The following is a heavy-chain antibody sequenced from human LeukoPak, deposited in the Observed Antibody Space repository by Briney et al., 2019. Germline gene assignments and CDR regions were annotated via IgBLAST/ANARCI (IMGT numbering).Heavy chain of an antibody. J-gene: IGHJ3*01. CDR2: INPNSGGT. Sequence: ASVKVSCKASGYTFTGYYMHWVRQAPGQGLEWMGWINPNSGGTNYAQKFQGRVTMTRDTSISTAYMELSRLRSDDTAVYYCATDYYDSSGRSVDWGQGTMVTVSS. D-gene: IGHD3-22*01. CDR3: ATDYYDSSGRSVD. V-gene: IGHV1-2*02. CDR1: GYTFTGYY.